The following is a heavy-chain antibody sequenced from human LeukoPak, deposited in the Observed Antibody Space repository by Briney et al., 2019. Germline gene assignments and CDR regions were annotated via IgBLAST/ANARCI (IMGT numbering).Heavy chain of an antibody. D-gene: IGHD2-2*01. Sequence: PSETLSLTCAVSGYSISSGYYWGWIRQPPGKGLEWIGSIYHSGSTYYNPSLKSRVTISVDTSKNQFSLKLSPVTAADTAVYYCARQDYCTSTSCYAYFSTYAPEAFDIWGQGTMVTVSS. CDR3: ARQDYCTSTSCYAYFSTYAPEAFDI. J-gene: IGHJ3*02. V-gene: IGHV4-38-2*01. CDR2: IYHSGST. CDR1: GYSISSGYY.